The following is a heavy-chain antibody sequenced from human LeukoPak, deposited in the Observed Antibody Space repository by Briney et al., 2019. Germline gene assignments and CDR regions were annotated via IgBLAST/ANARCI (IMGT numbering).Heavy chain of an antibody. CDR3: GRNLADSTGP. J-gene: IGHJ5*02. CDR2: INLSSGGT. V-gene: IGHV1-2*06. Sequence: ASVKVSCKASGYTFTGYYIHWVRQAPGQGLEWMGRINLSSGGTNYAQKFQGRVTMTRDTSISTAYMELMTLRSDDTAVCYCGRNLADSTGPWGQGTLVTVSS. D-gene: IGHD2-2*01. CDR1: GYTFTGYY.